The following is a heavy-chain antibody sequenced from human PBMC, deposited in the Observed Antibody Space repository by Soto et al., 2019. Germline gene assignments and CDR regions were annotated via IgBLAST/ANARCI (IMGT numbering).Heavy chain of an antibody. Sequence: QVQLVESGGGLVKPGGSLRLSCAASGFTFSDYYMSWIRQAPGKGLEWVSYISSSSSYTNYADSVKGRFTISRANAKNSLYLQMNSLRAEDTAVYYCARVEQLPHDGWFDPWGQGTLVTVSS. V-gene: IGHV3-11*05. CDR1: GFTFSDYY. CDR2: ISSSSSYT. D-gene: IGHD6-13*01. J-gene: IGHJ5*02. CDR3: ARVEQLPHDGWFDP.